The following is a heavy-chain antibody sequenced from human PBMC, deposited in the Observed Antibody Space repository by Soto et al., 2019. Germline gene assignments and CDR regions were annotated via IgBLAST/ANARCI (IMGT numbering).Heavy chain of an antibody. V-gene: IGHV3-7*04. D-gene: IGHD2-8*02. J-gene: IGHJ4*02. CDR2: IKQDGSET. CDR3: ARYLSSGPIDY. Sequence: PGGSLRLSCIASGFTFSSYWMSWVRQAPGKGLEWVANIKQDGSETHYGEYVKGRFSISRDNAKNSLYLQMNSLRAEDTAVYYCARYLSSGPIDYWGQGTLVTVSS. CDR1: GFTFSSYW.